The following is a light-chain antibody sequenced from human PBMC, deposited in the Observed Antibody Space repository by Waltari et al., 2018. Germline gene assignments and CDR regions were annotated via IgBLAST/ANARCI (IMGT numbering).Light chain of an antibody. CDR3: QQRANWPIT. Sequence: EMVMTQSPATLSVSPGERATLSCRASQSVSSDLAWYQQKSGQAPRLLIYAASNRATGIPVRFSGSGSGTDFTLTISSLEPEDFAVYYCQQRANWPITFGQGTRLEIK. CDR1: QSVSSD. J-gene: IGKJ5*01. CDR2: AAS. V-gene: IGKV3-11*01.